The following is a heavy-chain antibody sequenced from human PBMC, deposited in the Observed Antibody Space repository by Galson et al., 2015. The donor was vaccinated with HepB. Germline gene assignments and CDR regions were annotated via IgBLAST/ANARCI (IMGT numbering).Heavy chain of an antibody. V-gene: IGHV3-74*01. Sequence: SLRLSCAASGFTLSDHWMHWVRQAPGKGLVWVSHINNNGITTSYADSVRGRSTISRDSAKNTVYLQMNSLRDEDTAVYYCTSLLDYWGQGSLVTVSS. CDR3: TSLLDY. CDR2: INNNGITT. J-gene: IGHJ4*02. CDR1: GFTLSDHW. D-gene: IGHD5/OR15-5a*01.